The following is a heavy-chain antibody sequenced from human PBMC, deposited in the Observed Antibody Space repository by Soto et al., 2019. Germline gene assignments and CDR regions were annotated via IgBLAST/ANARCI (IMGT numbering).Heavy chain of an antibody. V-gene: IGHV3-13*01. CDR3: AKDVVPAANHYYCYGMDV. D-gene: IGHD2-2*01. CDR2: IGHARDT. Sequence: PGGSLRLSCAASGFTFSNYDMHWVRRTTGKGLEWISVIGHARDTYYAGSVQGRFTISRENAKNTLYLQMNSLRAEDTAVYYCAKDVVPAANHYYCYGMDVWGQGTTVTVSS. CDR1: GFTFSNYD. J-gene: IGHJ6*02.